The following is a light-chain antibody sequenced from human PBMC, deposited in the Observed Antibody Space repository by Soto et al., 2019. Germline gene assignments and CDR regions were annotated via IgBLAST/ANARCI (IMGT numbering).Light chain of an antibody. CDR1: QNIYSN. Sequence: IVMTQSPATLSVSPGERDTVSCRASQNIYSNIAWYQQRPGQAPRLLIYRASTRATGVPARLSGSGSGTEFTLTISSLQSEDFAVYSCLQYHNLWAFGQGTKVDIK. V-gene: IGKV3-15*01. J-gene: IGKJ1*01. CDR3: LQYHNLWA. CDR2: RAS.